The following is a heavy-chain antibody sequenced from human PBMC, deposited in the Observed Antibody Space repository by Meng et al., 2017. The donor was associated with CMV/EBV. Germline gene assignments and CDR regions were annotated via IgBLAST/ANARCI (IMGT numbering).Heavy chain of an antibody. V-gene: IGHV3-48*03. CDR1: GFTFSSYE. D-gene: IGHD3-3*01. Sequence: LSLTCAASGFTFSSYEMNWVRQAPGKGLEWVSYISSSGSTIYYADSVKGRFTISRDNAKNSLYLQMNSLRAEDTAVYYCARGVVITIFGPTYNWFDPWGQGTLVTVSS. J-gene: IGHJ5*02. CDR2: ISSSGSTI. CDR3: ARGVVITIFGPTYNWFDP.